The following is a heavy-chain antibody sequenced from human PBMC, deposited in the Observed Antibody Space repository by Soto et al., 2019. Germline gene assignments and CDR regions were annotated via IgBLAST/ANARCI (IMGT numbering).Heavy chain of an antibody. D-gene: IGHD1-26*01. J-gene: IGHJ4*02. Sequence: PGESLKISCKASGYSFSSYWIAWVRQMPGKGLEWMGIIYPGDSDTRYSPSFQGQVTISADKSISTAYLQWSSLKASDTAMYYCAIPSENYFAPFDYWGQGTLVTVSS. V-gene: IGHV5-51*01. CDR3: AIPSENYFAPFDY. CDR2: IYPGDSDT. CDR1: GYSFSSYW.